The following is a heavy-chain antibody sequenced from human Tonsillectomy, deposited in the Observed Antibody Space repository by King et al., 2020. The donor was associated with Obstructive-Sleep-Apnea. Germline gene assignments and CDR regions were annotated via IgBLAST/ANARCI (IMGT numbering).Heavy chain of an antibody. CDR2: INRRGTT. Sequence: VQLVESGGGLVQPGGSLRLSCAASGFTISTYAISWVRQAPGKGLDGVSAINRRGTTFYAGSVRGRFTISRDNSKYTVARQVNSLRAEDTAIYYCAKEGGGSGVYWVDSWGQGTLVTVSS. V-gene: IGHV3-23*04. CDR1: GFTISTYA. D-gene: IGHD3-10*01. J-gene: IGHJ4*02. CDR3: AKEGGGSGVYWVDS.